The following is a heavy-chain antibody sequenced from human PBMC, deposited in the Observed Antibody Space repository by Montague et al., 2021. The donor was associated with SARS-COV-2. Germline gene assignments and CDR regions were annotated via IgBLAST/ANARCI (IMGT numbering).Heavy chain of an antibody. V-gene: IGHV4-59*02. CDR2: IYDSGST. CDR3: ARENTVTTFGGPYYIDS. J-gene: IGHJ4*02. Sequence: SETLSLTCIVSGSSVRSYYWSWIRQPPGKGLEWIGYIYDSGSTXXXPSXXXRATISVDTSKNQFSLKLSSVTAADTAVYYCARENTVTTFGGPYYIDSWGQGTLVTVSA. CDR1: GSSVRSYY. D-gene: IGHD4-17*01.